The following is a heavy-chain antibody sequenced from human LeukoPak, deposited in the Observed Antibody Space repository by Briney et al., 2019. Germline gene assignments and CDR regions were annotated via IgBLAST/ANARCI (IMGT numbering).Heavy chain of an antibody. J-gene: IGHJ4*02. V-gene: IGHV3-23*01. CDR1: GFTFSSYA. CDR3: ARGPLTEWLLLQYYFDY. CDR2: ISGSGGTT. Sequence: GGSLRLSCTASGFTFSSYAMTWVRQAPGKGLEWVSAISGSGGTTYYADSVKGRFTISRDNSENALYLQMNSLRAEDTAVYYCARGPLTEWLLLQYYFDYWGQGTLVTVSS. D-gene: IGHD3-22*01.